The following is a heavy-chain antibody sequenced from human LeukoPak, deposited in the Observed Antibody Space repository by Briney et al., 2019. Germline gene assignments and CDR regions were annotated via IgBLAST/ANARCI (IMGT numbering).Heavy chain of an antibody. CDR2: ISAYIGNT. CDR3: ARDLIRGSLWFGDDEYYMDV. Sequence: VASVKVSCKASGYTFTSYDISWVRQAPGQGLEWMGWISAYIGNTNYAQKLQGRVTMTTDTSTSTAYMELRSLRSDDTAVYYCARDLIRGSLWFGDDEYYMDVWGKGTTVTVSS. D-gene: IGHD3-10*01. V-gene: IGHV1-18*01. CDR1: GYTFTSYD. J-gene: IGHJ6*03.